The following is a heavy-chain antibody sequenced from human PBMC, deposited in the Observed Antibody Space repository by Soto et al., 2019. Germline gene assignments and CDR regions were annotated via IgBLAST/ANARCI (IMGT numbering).Heavy chain of an antibody. J-gene: IGHJ4*02. V-gene: IGHV4-34*01. CDR2: INHSGST. CDR1: GGSFSXXY. CDR3: ARGHGDY. Sequence: QVXXQXWGAGXLKPSEXLSLTCAXXGGSFSXXYWXXIRQPPGKGLEWIGEINHSGSTNYNPSLKSRVTISVDTSKNQFSLKLSSVTAADTAVYYCARGHGDYWGQGTLVTVSS.